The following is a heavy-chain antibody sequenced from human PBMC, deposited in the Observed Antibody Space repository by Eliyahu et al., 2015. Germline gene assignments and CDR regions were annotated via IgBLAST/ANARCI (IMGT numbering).Heavy chain of an antibody. CDR1: GFTFSSYS. Sequence: ASGFTFSSYSMNWVRQAPGKGLEWVSYISSSSSTIYYADSVKGRFTISRDNAKNSLYLQMNSLRDEDTAVYYCARDFRGNYGMDVWGKGTTVTVSS. CDR2: ISSSSSTI. J-gene: IGHJ6*04. D-gene: IGHD3-16*01. V-gene: IGHV3-48*02. CDR3: ARDFRGNYGMDV.